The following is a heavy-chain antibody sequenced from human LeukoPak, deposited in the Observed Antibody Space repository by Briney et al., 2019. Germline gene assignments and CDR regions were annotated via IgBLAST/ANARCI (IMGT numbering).Heavy chain of an antibody. CDR1: GFTFSSYG. CDR3: ATDFFPHGGLILAAPDY. Sequence: GGSLRLSCAASGFTFSSYGMHWVRQAPGKGLEWVAVISYDGSNKYYADSVKGRFTISRDNSKHTLYLQMNSMRAEDTAVYYCATDFFPHGGLILAAPDYWGQGTLVTVSS. J-gene: IGHJ4*02. V-gene: IGHV3-30*03. CDR2: ISYDGSNK. D-gene: IGHD2-15*01.